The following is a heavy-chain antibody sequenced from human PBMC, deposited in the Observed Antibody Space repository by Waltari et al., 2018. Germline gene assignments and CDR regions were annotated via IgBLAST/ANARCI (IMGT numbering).Heavy chain of an antibody. Sequence: QVQLQESGPGLVKPSQTLSLTCTVSGGSISSGSYYWSWIRQPAGKGLEWIGYIYASVRTNYNPSLEGRDTISVDTSKSQCALKLSSVTAADTAVYYCAGDYGDYLYLDYWGQGALVTGSS. CDR1: GGSISSGSYY. V-gene: IGHV4-61*09. CDR2: IYASVRT. J-gene: IGHJ4*02. D-gene: IGHD4-17*01. CDR3: AGDYGDYLYLDY.